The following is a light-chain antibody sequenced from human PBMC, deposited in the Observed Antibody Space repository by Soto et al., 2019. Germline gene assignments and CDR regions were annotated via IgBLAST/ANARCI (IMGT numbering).Light chain of an antibody. CDR1: QSVNSN. V-gene: IGKV3-15*01. J-gene: IGKJ5*01. CDR2: GAS. Sequence: EIVLTQSPATQSVSPGERATLSCRASQSVNSNLAWYQQKPGQAPRLLIYGASTRATGIPARFTGIGSGTEFTLTISSLQSEDFAVYYCQQRSNWPPITFGQGTRLEIK. CDR3: QQRSNWPPIT.